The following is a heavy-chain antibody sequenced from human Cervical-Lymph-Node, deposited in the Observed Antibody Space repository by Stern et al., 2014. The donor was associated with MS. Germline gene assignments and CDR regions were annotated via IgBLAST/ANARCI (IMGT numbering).Heavy chain of an antibody. CDR2: INPSGGST. D-gene: IGHD3-10*01. Sequence: QVQLVESGAEVKKPGASVKVSCKASGYTFTSYYMHWVRQAPGQGLEWMGIINPSGGSTSYAQKFQGRVTMTRDTSTSTVYMELSSLRSEDTAVYYCARSRQVLWFGEVSTHFDYWGQGTLVTVSS. CDR1: GYTFTSYY. V-gene: IGHV1-46*01. J-gene: IGHJ4*02. CDR3: ARSRQVLWFGEVSTHFDY.